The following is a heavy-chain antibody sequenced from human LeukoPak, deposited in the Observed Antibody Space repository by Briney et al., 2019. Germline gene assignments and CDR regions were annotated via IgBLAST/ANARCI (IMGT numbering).Heavy chain of an antibody. V-gene: IGHV4-61*01. Sequence: ETSVTLSLTCTVSGVSISSSSYYWGWIRQPPGKGLEWIGYIYYSGSTNYNPSLKSRVTISVDTSKNQFSLKLSSVTAADTAVYYCARDANWNYGTSWFDPWGQGTLVTVSS. CDR2: IYYSGST. D-gene: IGHD1-7*01. J-gene: IGHJ5*02. CDR3: ARDANWNYGTSWFDP. CDR1: GVSISSSSYY.